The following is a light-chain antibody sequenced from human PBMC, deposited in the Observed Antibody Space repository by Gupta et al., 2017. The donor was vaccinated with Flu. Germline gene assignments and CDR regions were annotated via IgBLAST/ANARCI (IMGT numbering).Light chain of an antibody. J-gene: IGLJ2*01. V-gene: IGLV1-47*01. Sequence: QSVLTQPPSASGTPGPWVTLSCSGSMSNVGKNPVSWYQQLPGSAPILLVFDINHRPSGVPDRFSGSVSGASASLTISGLRSEDAADYYCATWDDNLSGPIFGGGTRLTVL. CDR1: MSNVGKNP. CDR3: ATWDDNLSGPI. CDR2: DIN.